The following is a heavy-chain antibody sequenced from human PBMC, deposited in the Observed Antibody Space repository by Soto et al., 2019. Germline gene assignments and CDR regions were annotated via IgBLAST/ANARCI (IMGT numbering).Heavy chain of an antibody. CDR3: ARTVVVSGVTLYYYYGMDV. V-gene: IGHV1-69*02. CDR1: GGTFSSYT. J-gene: IGHJ6*02. Sequence: QVQLVQSGAEVKKPGSSVRVSCKASGGTFSSYTISWVRQAPGQGLEWMGRLLPMVGVPDYAQKFQGRLTITADKSTSTAYMELSSLRSEDTAVYYCARTVVVSGVTLYYYYGMDVWGQGTTVTVSS. CDR2: LLPMVGVP. D-gene: IGHD2-15*01.